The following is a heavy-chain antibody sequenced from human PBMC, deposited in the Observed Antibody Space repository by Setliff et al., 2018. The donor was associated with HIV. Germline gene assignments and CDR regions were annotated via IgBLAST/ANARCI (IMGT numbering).Heavy chain of an antibody. V-gene: IGHV3-49*04. Sequence: GGSLRLSCTASGFTFGDYAMSWVRQAPGKGLEWVGFIRSKAYGGTTEYAASVKDRFTVSRDDSKSIAYLQINSLKTEDTAVYYCTRDKGYAFDIWGQGTMGTVSS. CDR3: TRDKGYAFDI. CDR1: GFTFGDYA. J-gene: IGHJ3*02. CDR2: IRSKAYGGTT. D-gene: IGHD5-18*01.